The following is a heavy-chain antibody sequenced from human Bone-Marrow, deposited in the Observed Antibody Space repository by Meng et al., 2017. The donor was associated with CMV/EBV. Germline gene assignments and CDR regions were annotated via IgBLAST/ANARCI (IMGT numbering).Heavy chain of an antibody. CDR3: ARGWVVVAATWSYYYYYGMDV. CDR2: INPSGGST. J-gene: IGHJ6*02. V-gene: IGHV1-46*01. Sequence: ASVKVSCKASGYTFTSYFMHWVRQAPGQGLEWMGIINPSGGSTGYAQKFQGRVTMTRDTSTSTVYMELSSLRSEDTAVYYCARGWVVVAATWSYYYYYGMDVWGQGTTVTVSS. D-gene: IGHD2-15*01. CDR1: GYTFTSYF.